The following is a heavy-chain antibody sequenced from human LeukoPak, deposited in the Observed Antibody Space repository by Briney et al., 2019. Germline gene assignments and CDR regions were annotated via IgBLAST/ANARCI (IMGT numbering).Heavy chain of an antibody. CDR1: GFTFSSYW. V-gene: IGHV3-7*01. CDR3: ARFHLQPFRAAIRYSFDH. CDR2: IKQDGSEK. D-gene: IGHD2-2*02. J-gene: IGHJ4*02. Sequence: GGSLRLSCAASGFTFSSYWMSWVREAPGKGLEWVANIKQDGSEKYYVDSVKGRFTISRDNAKTSLYLQMNSLRAEDTAVYYCARFHLQPFRAAIRYSFDHWGQGALVTVSS.